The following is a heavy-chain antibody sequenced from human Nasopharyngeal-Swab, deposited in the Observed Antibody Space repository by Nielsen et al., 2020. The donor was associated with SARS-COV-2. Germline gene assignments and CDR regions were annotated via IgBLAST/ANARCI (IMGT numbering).Heavy chain of an antibody. CDR2: INPSGGST. Sequence: ASVKVSCKASGYTFTNHFMHWVRQAPGQGLEWMGMINPSGGSTGYAQNFQGRITMTRDTSTSTVYMELGSLRSEDTAVYYCARDWWIQVWLFDYWGQGTLVTVSS. D-gene: IGHD5-18*01. CDR3: ARDWWIQVWLFDY. V-gene: IGHV1-46*01. CDR1: GYTFTNHF. J-gene: IGHJ4*02.